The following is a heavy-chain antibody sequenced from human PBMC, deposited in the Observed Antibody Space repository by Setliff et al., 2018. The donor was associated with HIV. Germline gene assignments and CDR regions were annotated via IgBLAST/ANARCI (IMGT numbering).Heavy chain of an antibody. CDR3: ARRIADSGSLPDKNWFDT. CDR2: IFSSGST. J-gene: IGHJ5*02. D-gene: IGHD3-10*01. Sequence: SETLSLTCFVSGVSISSYCWNWIRQPPGRGLEWIGHIFSSGSTKYNPALQNRATTSIDTTKDQFSLKLRSVTAADTAVYYCARRIADSGSLPDKNWFDTWGQGSLVTVSS. CDR1: GVSISSYC. V-gene: IGHV4-4*09.